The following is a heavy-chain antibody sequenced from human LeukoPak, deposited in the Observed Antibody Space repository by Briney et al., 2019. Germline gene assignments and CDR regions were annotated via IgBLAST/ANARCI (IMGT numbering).Heavy chain of an antibody. J-gene: IGHJ4*02. V-gene: IGHV1-2*02. CDR2: INPGTGGT. CDR3: ARHLHFDY. Sequence: ASLKVSCKASGYTFTGFYIHWVLQAPGHGLEWMGWINPGTGGTSYAQNFQARVTLTRDTSTSTAYMELNSLRSDDTAVYFCARHLHFDYWGQGTLVSV. CDR1: GYTFTGFY.